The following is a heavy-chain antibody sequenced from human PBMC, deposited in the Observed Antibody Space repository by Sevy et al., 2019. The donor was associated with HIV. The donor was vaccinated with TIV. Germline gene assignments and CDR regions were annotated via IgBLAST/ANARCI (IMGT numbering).Heavy chain of an antibody. Sequence: GASVKVSCKASGGTFSSYAISWVRQAPGQGLEWMGRIIPIFGTANYAQKFQGRVTITADESTSTAYMELSSLRSEDTAVYYCARAAFPFGGSFYYYMDVWGTGTTVTVSS. CDR2: IIPIFGTA. J-gene: IGHJ6*03. CDR1: GGTFSSYA. V-gene: IGHV1-69*13. CDR3: ARAAFPFGGSFYYYMDV. D-gene: IGHD3-16*01.